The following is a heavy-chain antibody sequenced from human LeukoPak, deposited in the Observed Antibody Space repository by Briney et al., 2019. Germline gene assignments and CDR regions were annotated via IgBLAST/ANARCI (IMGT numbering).Heavy chain of an antibody. CDR1: GFTFSDYY. CDR2: ISSSGSTI. J-gene: IGHJ4*02. V-gene: IGHV3-11*04. CDR3: ARASPRYSSSWYIAY. Sequence: GGSLRLSCAASGFTFSDYYMSWIRQAPGKGLEWVSYISSSGSTIYYADSVKGRFTISRDNAKNSLYLQMNSLRAEDTAVYYCARASPRYSSSWYIAYWGQGTLVTVSS. D-gene: IGHD6-13*01.